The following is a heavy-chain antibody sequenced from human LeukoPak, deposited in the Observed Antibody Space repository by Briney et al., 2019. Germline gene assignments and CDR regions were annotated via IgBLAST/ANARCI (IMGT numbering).Heavy chain of an antibody. D-gene: IGHD1-26*01. Sequence: GGSLRLSCAASGFTFDDYAMHWVRQAPGKGLDRVSLINGDGGSTYYADSVKGRFTVARDNSKNSLYLQMNSLRTEDTALYFCAKVGQGFDFDYWGQGTLVTVSS. CDR1: GFTFDDYA. J-gene: IGHJ4*02. V-gene: IGHV3-43*02. CDR3: AKVGQGFDFDY. CDR2: INGDGGST.